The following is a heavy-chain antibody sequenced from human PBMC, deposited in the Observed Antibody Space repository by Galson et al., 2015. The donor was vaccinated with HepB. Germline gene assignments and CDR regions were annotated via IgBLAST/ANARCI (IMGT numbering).Heavy chain of an antibody. CDR2: ISSSSGYI. J-gene: IGHJ4*02. V-gene: IGHV3-21*01. Sequence: SLRLSCAASGFTFSSYGMNWVRQAPGKGLEWVSSISSSSGYIYYANSVKGRFTISRDNAKNSLYLQMNSLRAEDTAVYYCARGSSTVFDYWGQGTLVTVSS. CDR3: ARGSSTVFDY. CDR1: GFTFSSYG. D-gene: IGHD6-13*01.